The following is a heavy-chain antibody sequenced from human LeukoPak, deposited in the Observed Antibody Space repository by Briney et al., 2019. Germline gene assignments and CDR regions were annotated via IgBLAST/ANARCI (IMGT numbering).Heavy chain of an antibody. CDR2: IKQDGSEK. Sequence: GGSLRLSCAASGFTFSSYWMNWVRQAPGKGLEWVANIKQDGSEKYYVDSVKGRFTISRDNAKNSLFLQMNSLRAEDTAVYYCARDFCGSSSGCIRYSDYWGQGTLVTVSS. D-gene: IGHD3-22*01. J-gene: IGHJ4*02. CDR1: GFTFSSYW. V-gene: IGHV3-7*01. CDR3: ARDFCGSSSGCIRYSDY.